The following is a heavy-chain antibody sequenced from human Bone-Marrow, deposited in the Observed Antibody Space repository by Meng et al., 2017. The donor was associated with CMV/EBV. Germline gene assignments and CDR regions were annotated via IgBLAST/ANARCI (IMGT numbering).Heavy chain of an antibody. D-gene: IGHD5-18*01. V-gene: IGHV3-7*01. CDR3: ARVATWIQLYYYYGMDV. CDR2: IKQDGSEK. J-gene: IGHJ6*02. CDR1: GFTFSSYW. Sequence: GESLKISCAASGFTFSSYWMSWVRQAPGKGLEWVANIKQDGSEKYYVDSVKGRFTISRDNAKNSLYLQMNSLRAEDTAVYYCARVATWIQLYYYYGMDVWGQGTTVTVSS.